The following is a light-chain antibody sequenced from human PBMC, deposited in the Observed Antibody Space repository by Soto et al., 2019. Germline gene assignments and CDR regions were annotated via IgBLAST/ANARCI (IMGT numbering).Light chain of an antibody. CDR1: QSVSSY. J-gene: IGKJ5*01. CDR2: DAS. V-gene: IGKV3-11*01. CDR3: QQRSNWPS. Sequence: IVLTQSPATLSLSPGERATLSCSASQSVSSYLAWYQHKPGQAPRLLIYDASNRATGIPARFSGSGSGTDFTLTISSLEPEDFALYYFQQRSNWPSFGQGTRLEIK.